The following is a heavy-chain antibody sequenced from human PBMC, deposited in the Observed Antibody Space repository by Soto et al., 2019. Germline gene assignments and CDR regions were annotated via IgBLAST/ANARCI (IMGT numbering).Heavy chain of an antibody. J-gene: IGHJ6*03. CDR1: GGSISSYY. V-gene: IGHV4-59*01. Sequence: QVQLQESGPGLVKPSETLSLTCTVSGGSISSYYWSWIRQPPGKGLEWIGYIYYSGSTNYNPSLKSRVTISVDTSKNQFSLKLSSVTAADTAVYYFARVVSPYYYYMDVWGKGTTVTVSS. CDR3: ARVVSPYYYYMDV. CDR2: IYYSGST.